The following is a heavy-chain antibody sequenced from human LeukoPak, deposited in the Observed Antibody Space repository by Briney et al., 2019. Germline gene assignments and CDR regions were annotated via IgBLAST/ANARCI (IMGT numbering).Heavy chain of an antibody. CDR2: INHSGST. Sequence: SETLSLTCAVYGGSFSGHYWSWIRQPPGKGLEWIGEINHSGSTNYHPSLKSRVTISVDTSKNQFSLRLRSVTAADTAVYYCARVSSRKVGAPLGYWGQGTLVTVSS. J-gene: IGHJ4*02. D-gene: IGHD1-26*01. V-gene: IGHV4-34*01. CDR3: ARVSSRKVGAPLGY. CDR1: GGSFSGHY.